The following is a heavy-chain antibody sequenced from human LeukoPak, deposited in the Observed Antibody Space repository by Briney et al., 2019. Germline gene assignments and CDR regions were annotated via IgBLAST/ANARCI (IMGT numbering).Heavy chain of an antibody. V-gene: IGHV3-49*04. Sequence: GGSLRLSCRTSGFTFGDYAMNWVRQAPGKGLEWLGFIKSKPHGGTTQYAASVNGRFTISRDDSRNIAYLQMNSLRAEDTAVYYCAKSGSYLLFFDYWGQGTLVTVSS. J-gene: IGHJ4*02. CDR3: AKSGSYLLFFDY. D-gene: IGHD1-26*01. CDR2: IKSKPHGGTT. CDR1: GFTFGDYA.